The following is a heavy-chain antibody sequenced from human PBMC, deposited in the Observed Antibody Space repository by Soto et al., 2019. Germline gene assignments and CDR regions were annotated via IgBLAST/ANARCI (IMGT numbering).Heavy chain of an antibody. CDR3: ARDRNRVTRLGWFDP. D-gene: IGHD4-17*01. CDR1: GDSVSSNSAA. CDR2: TSYRSKWYN. Sequence: SQTLSLTCDISGDSVSSNSAAWNWIRQSPSRGLEWLGRTSYRSKWYNDYAVSVKSRITINPDTSKNQFSLQLNSVTPEDTAVYYCARDRNRVTRLGWFDPGGQGTLVTVSS. J-gene: IGHJ5*02. V-gene: IGHV6-1*01.